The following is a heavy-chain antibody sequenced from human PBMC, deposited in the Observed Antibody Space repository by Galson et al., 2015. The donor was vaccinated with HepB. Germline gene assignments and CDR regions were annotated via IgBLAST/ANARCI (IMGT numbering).Heavy chain of an antibody. V-gene: IGHV3-23*01. CDR2: VDGSVGST. J-gene: IGHJ4*02. CDR1: GFTFSNFA. CDR3: AKRSCTSGSCFCFYY. Sequence: SLRLSCAASGFTFSNFAMSWVRQAPGKGLEWVSSVDGSVGSTYYADSVKGRFTISRDDSKNTLYLQLNSLRAEDTAVYYCAKRSCTSGSCFCFYYWGQGTLVTV. D-gene: IGHD2-15*01.